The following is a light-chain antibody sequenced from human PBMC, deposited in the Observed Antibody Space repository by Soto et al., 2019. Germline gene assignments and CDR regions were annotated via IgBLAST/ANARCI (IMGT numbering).Light chain of an antibody. CDR2: GAS. CDR3: QQVQSYPIP. V-gene: IGKV1-9*01. Sequence: QLTQSPSALSASVGDRVTITCRASQGITTYLAWYQQKPGKAPKVLISGASTLQSGVPSRFSGSGSGTDFTLTISSLQPEDFATYYCQQVQSYPIPFGQGTRLEIK. J-gene: IGKJ5*01. CDR1: QGITTY.